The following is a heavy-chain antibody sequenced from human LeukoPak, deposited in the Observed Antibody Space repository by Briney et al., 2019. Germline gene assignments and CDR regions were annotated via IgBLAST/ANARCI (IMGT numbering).Heavy chain of an antibody. CDR3: AKEGKRYHRLSDY. V-gene: IGHV3-30*18. CDR1: GFTFSSYG. CDR2: ISYDGSNK. D-gene: IGHD1-14*01. Sequence: GGSLRLSCAASGFTFSSYGMHWVRQAPGKGLEWVAVISYDGSNKYYADSVKGRFTISRDNSKNTLYLQMNSLRAEDTAVYYCAKEGKRYHRLSDYWGQGTLVTVSS. J-gene: IGHJ4*02.